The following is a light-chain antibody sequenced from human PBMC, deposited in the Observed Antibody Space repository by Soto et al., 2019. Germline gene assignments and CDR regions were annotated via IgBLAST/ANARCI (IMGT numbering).Light chain of an antibody. J-gene: IGKJ2*01. CDR2: DAS. V-gene: IGKV1-5*01. Sequence: DIQMTQSPSTLSASIGDRVTITCRASQSISTWLAWYQQKPGKAPKLLIYDASTLEGGVPARFSGSGSGTEFTLPIRRLQPDDFATYHCQQCNPPLNTFGQGTKLEI. CDR3: QQCNPPLNT. CDR1: QSISTW.